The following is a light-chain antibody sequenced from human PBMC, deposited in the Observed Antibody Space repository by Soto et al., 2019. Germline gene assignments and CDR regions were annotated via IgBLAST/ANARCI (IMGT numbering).Light chain of an antibody. CDR2: GAS. Sequence: ETVLTQSPGTLSLSPGERATLSCRASQSVSSTYLAWCQQKPGQAPRLLIYGASTRATGIPARFSGSGSGTEFTLTISSLQSEDFAVYYCQQYNNWPRTFGQGTKVDIK. V-gene: IGKV3D-15*01. J-gene: IGKJ1*01. CDR3: QQYNNWPRT. CDR1: QSVSSTY.